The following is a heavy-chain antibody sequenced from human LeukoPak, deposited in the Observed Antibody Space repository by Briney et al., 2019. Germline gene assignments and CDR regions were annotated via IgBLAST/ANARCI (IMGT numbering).Heavy chain of an antibody. J-gene: IGHJ4*02. CDR1: GFTFSSYS. Sequence: PGGSLRLSCAASGFTFSSYSMNWVRQAPGKGLEWVSSISNSGSSIYYADSVKGRFTISRDNAKNSLYLQMNSLRAEDMALYYCAKGSYGSGSYPDYWGQGTLVTVSS. CDR2: ISNSGSSI. V-gene: IGHV3-21*04. D-gene: IGHD3-10*01. CDR3: AKGSYGSGSYPDY.